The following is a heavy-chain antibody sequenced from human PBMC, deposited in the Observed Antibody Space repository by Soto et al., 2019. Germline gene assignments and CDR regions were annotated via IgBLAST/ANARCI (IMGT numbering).Heavy chain of an antibody. CDR2: IYQSGTT. Sequence: PSETLSLTCSVSGGSVRSGSYYWTWIRQPPGKGLEWIGYIYQSGTTNYNASLKSRVTISIDTSKNHFFLKLNSVTAADTAVYYCARDSSGRHDYWGQGTLVTVSS. V-gene: IGHV4-61*01. D-gene: IGHD3-22*01. J-gene: IGHJ4*02. CDR1: GGSVRSGSYY. CDR3: ARDSSGRHDY.